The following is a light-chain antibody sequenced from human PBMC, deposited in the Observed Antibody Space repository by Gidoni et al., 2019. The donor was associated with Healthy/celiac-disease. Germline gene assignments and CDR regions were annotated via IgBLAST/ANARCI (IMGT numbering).Light chain of an antibody. CDR2: KVS. V-gene: IGKV2-30*01. Sequence: TYLNWFQQRPGQSPRRLIYKVSNRDSGVPDRFSGSGSGTDFTLKISGVEAEDVGVYSCMQGTLWLPFXPXTRLEIK. CDR3: MQGTLWLP. J-gene: IGKJ5*01. CDR1: TY.